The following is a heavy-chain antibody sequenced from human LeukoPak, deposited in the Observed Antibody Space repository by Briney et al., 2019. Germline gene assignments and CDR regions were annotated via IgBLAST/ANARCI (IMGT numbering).Heavy chain of an antibody. Sequence: ASVTVSCKASGYTFTGYYMHWVRQAPGQGLEWMGWINPNSGGTNYAQKFQGRVTMTRDTSISTAYMELSRLRSDDTAVYYCARDSELVIAAAGNYYMDVWGKGTTVTVSS. J-gene: IGHJ6*03. CDR1: GYTFTGYY. CDR3: ARDSELVIAAAGNYYMDV. V-gene: IGHV1-2*02. D-gene: IGHD6-13*01. CDR2: INPNSGGT.